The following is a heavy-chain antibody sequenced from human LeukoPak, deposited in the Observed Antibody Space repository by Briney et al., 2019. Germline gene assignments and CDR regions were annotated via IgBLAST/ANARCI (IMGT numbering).Heavy chain of an antibody. D-gene: IGHD5-24*01. J-gene: IGHJ4*02. Sequence: PSETLSLTCAVYGGSCDDYYCSWLRQPPGKGLEWIGEIYPSGIFYYNSALLSRVTISIDTSKSQFSLRLTSVTAADTAFYYCARGRDRSKAGDHWGQGSLVTVSS. CDR1: GGSCDDYY. CDR3: ARGRDRSKAGDH. CDR2: IYPSGIF. V-gene: IGHV4-34*01.